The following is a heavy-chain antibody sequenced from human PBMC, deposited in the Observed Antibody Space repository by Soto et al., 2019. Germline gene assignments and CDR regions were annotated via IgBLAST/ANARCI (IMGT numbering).Heavy chain of an antibody. J-gene: IGHJ4*02. V-gene: IGHV4-61*08. CDR1: GGSVSSGGYY. D-gene: IGHD4-17*01. CDR2: IDYSGRT. Sequence: QVQLQESGPGLVKASETLSLICTVSGGSVSSGGYYWSWIRQPPGKGLEWIGYIDYSGRTNYNPSLKGRVTLSVDTSKNQCSLRLSSATAADTAVYYCARMTPGYYFDYWGQGTLVTGSS. CDR3: ARMTPGYYFDY.